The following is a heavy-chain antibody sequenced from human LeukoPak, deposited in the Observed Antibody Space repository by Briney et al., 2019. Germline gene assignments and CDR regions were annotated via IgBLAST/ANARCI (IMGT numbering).Heavy chain of an antibody. J-gene: IGHJ6*01. CDR1: GYTFSSYG. Sequence: GASVRVSCKASGYTFSSYGMSWVRQAPGQGLEWMGWICAYNGNTKYAQTVQGRVTMTTDTAKSTAYMEMKSLRSDVTAVYYCARDRPIYCCGGSCYSGGYYYYVMDGWGQGTTVTAS. CDR3: ARDRPIYCCGGSCYSGGYYYYVMDG. D-gene: IGHD2-15*01. CDR2: ICAYNGNT. V-gene: IGHV1-18*01.